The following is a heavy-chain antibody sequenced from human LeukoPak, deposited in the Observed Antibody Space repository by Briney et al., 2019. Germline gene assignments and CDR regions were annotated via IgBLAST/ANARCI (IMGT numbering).Heavy chain of an antibody. CDR3: TRGLEGFTAYDDY. V-gene: IGHV3-49*04. D-gene: IGHD5-12*01. CDR1: GFSVGDYT. J-gene: IGHJ4*02. Sequence: GGSLRLSCTASGFSVGDYTMSWVRQAPGKGLEWVGFIRSRTYGGTADYAASVEGRFTISRDDSNNIAYLQMNSLKSEDTAVYYCTRGLEGFTAYDDYWGQGTLVTVSS. CDR2: IRSRTYGGTA.